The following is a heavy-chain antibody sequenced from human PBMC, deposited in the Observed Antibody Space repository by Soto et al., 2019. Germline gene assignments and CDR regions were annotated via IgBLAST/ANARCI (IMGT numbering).Heavy chain of an antibody. Sequence: EVQLLESGGGLVQPGGSLRLSCAASGFTFSSYAMSWVRQAPGKGLEWVSAISGSGGSTYYADSVKGRFTISRDNSKNARYLQRSSLRAEDTAVYYCAKENGYGSRGFEFGYWGQGTLVTVSS. V-gene: IGHV3-23*01. D-gene: IGHD6-13*01. CDR3: AKENGYGSRGFEFGY. CDR1: GFTFSSYA. J-gene: IGHJ4*02. CDR2: ISGSGGST.